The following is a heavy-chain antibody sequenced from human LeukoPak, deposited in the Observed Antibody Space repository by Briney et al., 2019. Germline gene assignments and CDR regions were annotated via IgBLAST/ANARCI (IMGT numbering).Heavy chain of an antibody. CDR1: GFTFSSYS. D-gene: IGHD2-15*01. CDR3: ARAEGYCSGGSCYYYYYMDV. CDR2: ISSSSSYI. J-gene: IGHJ6*03. Sequence: PGGSLRLSCAASGFTFSSYSMNWVRQAPGKGLEWVSSISSSSSYIYYADSVKGRFTISRDNAKNSLYLQMNSLRAEDTAVYYCARAEGYCSGGSCYYYYYMDVWGKGTTVTVSS. V-gene: IGHV3-21*01.